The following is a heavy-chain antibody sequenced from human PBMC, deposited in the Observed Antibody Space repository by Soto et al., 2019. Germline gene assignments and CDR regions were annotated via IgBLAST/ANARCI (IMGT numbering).Heavy chain of an antibody. Sequence: EVQLLESGGGLVQPGGSLRLSCAAAGFTFSTYALTWVRQSPGKGLEWVSTFSGSGGSTYYADSVRGRFTISRDNSKNTLFLQMNSLRVEDTAIYYGARDWTGDTCPCLDVWGQGTTVSVSS. CDR2: FSGSGGST. J-gene: IGHJ6*01. D-gene: IGHD3-3*01. V-gene: IGHV3-23*01. CDR1: GFTFSTYA. CDR3: ARDWTGDTCPCLDV.